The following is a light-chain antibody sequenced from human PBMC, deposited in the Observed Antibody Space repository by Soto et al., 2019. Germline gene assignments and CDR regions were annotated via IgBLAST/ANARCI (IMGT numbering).Light chain of an antibody. J-gene: IGLJ1*01. Sequence: QSFLTQPPSVSGAPGRRVTISCTGSSSNIGAGYDVHWYQQLPGTAPKLLIYANDYRPSGVPGRFSGSKSGTSASLAITGLQAEDEADYYCQSYDSSLSGYVFGPGTKVTVL. CDR1: SSNIGAGYD. CDR2: AND. CDR3: QSYDSSLSGYV. V-gene: IGLV1-40*01.